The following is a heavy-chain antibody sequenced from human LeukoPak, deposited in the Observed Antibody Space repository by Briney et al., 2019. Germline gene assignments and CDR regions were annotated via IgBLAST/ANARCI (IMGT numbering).Heavy chain of an antibody. D-gene: IGHD3-3*01. CDR1: GFTFSSYG. CDR3: ARDSSGYYTGYFDY. Sequence: PGGSLRLSCAASGFTFSSYGMHWVRQAPGKGLEWVAVIWYDGSNKYYADSVKGRFTISRDNSKNALYLQMNSLRAEDTAVYYCARDSSGYYTGYFDYWGQGTLVTVSS. J-gene: IGHJ4*02. V-gene: IGHV3-30*19. CDR2: IWYDGSNK.